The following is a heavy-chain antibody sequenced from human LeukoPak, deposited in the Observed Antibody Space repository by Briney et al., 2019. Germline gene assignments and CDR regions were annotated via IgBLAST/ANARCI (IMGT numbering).Heavy chain of an antibody. Sequence: SETLSLTCAVYGGSFSGYSWGWIRQPPGKGLEWIGYIYHSGSTYYNPSLKSRVTISVDRSKNQFSLKLSSVTAADTAVYYCARFGGQVDYWGQGTLVTVSS. J-gene: IGHJ4*02. CDR2: IYHSGST. D-gene: IGHD3-16*01. CDR1: GGSFSGYS. CDR3: ARFGGQVDY. V-gene: IGHV4-30-2*01.